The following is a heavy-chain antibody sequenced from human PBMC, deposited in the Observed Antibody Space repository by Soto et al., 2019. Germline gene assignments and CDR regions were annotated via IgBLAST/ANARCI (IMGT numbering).Heavy chain of an antibody. J-gene: IGHJ6*02. CDR1: KFTFSRYG. D-gene: IGHD6-19*01. V-gene: IGHV3-30*18. CDR3: AKDLSPLYSSGWYYYYGMDV. Sequence: LXLSCAPSKFTFSRYGMHWFLQAPVKGLEWVAVISYDGSNKYYADSVKGRFTISRDNSKNTLYLQMNSLRAEDTAVYYCAKDLSPLYSSGWYYYYGMDVWGQGTTVTVSS. CDR2: ISYDGSNK.